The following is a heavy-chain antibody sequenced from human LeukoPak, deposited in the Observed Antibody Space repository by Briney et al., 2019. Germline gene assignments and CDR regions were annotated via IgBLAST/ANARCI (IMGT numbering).Heavy chain of an antibody. CDR3: AKEKTTKSALGFDY. V-gene: IGHV3-23*01. CDR1: DFTFTSYG. Sequence: PGGSLRLSCAASDFTFTSYGMSWVRQAPGKGLEWVSAISGSGGSTYCADSVKGRFTISRDNSKNTLYLRMNSLRVEDTAVYYCAKEKTTKSALGFDYWGQGTLVTVSS. D-gene: IGHD4-17*01. CDR2: ISGSGGST. J-gene: IGHJ4*02.